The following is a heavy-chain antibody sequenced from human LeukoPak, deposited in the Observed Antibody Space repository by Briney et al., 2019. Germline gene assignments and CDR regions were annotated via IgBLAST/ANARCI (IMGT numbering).Heavy chain of an antibody. CDR2: ISGSGGST. V-gene: IGHV3-23*01. J-gene: IGHJ4*02. Sequence: PRGSLRLSCAASGFTFSSYAMSWVRQAPGKGLEWVSAISGSGGSTYYADSVKGRFTIPRDNSKNTLYLQMNSLRAEDTAVYYCAKAPMVRGVIISNWGQGTLVTVSS. CDR1: GFTFSSYA. CDR3: AKAPMVRGVIISN. D-gene: IGHD3-10*01.